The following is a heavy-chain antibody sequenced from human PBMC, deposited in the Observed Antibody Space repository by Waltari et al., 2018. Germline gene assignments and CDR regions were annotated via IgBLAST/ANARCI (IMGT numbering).Heavy chain of an antibody. CDR2: IIPILGTA. CDR1: GGTFSSYA. V-gene: IGHV1-69*05. D-gene: IGHD6-19*01. Sequence: QVQLVQSGAEVKKPGSSVKVSCKASGGTFSSYAISWVRQAPGQGLEWMGGIIPILGTANYEQKVQGRVTITTDESTSTAYMELSSLRSEDTAVYYCARDSEAGAVAGTYAFDYWGQGTLVTVSS. J-gene: IGHJ4*02. CDR3: ARDSEAGAVAGTYAFDY.